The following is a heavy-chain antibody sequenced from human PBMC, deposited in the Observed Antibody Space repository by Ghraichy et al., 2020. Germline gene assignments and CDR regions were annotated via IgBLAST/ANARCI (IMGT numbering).Heavy chain of an antibody. CDR2: IRNNGGT. CDR1: GFTFSNYA. J-gene: IGHJ6*02. V-gene: IGHV3-23*01. CDR3: ARPDPRLGTTGWAYYMDV. D-gene: IGHD3-9*01. Sequence: GGSLRLSCAASGFTFSNYAMTWVRQAPGKGLEWVASIRNNGGTHYADSVKGRFTISRDNSKNTVHLQMSSLRAEDTAVYYCARPDPRLGTTGWAYYMDVWVQGTTVTVSS.